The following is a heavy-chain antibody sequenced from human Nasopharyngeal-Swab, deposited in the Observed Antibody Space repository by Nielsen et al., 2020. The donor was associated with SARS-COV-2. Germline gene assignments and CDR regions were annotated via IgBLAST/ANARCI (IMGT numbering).Heavy chain of an antibody. Sequence: GESLKISCAASGFTFSSYAMSWVRQAPGKGLEWVSAISGSGGSTYYADSVKGRFTIPRDNSKNTVSLQMNSLRAEDTAIYYCAKDRDSGDDSDDYYHYYGMDVWGQGTTVTVSS. V-gene: IGHV3-23*01. CDR1: GFTFSSYA. CDR3: AKDRDSGDDSDDYYHYYGMDV. D-gene: IGHD5-12*01. J-gene: IGHJ6*02. CDR2: ISGSGGST.